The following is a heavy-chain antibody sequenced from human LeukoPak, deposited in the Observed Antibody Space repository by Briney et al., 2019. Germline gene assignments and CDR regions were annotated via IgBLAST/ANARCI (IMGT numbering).Heavy chain of an antibody. D-gene: IGHD6-13*01. CDR2: IIPILGIA. J-gene: IGHJ4*02. Sequence: GASGKVSCKASGGTFSSYAISWGRQAPAQGLEWVGGIIPILGIANYAQKFQDRVTITADKSTSTAYMELSSLRSEHTAVYYCARGLAAAAGLDYWGQGTLVTVSS. V-gene: IGHV1-69*10. CDR3: ARGLAAAAGLDY. CDR1: GGTFSSYA.